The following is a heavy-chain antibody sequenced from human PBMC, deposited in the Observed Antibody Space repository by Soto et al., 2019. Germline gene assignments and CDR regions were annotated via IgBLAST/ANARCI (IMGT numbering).Heavy chain of an antibody. V-gene: IGHV3-30*18. CDR2: ISYDGSNK. J-gene: IGHJ4*02. Sequence: PGGSLRLSCAASGFTFSSYGMHWVRQAPGKGLEWVAVISYDGSNKYYADSVKGRFTISRDNSKNTLYLQMNSLRAEDTAVYYCAKSGLRFLEWLFFDYWGQGTLVTVSS. CDR3: AKSGLRFLEWLFFDY. D-gene: IGHD3-3*01. CDR1: GFTFSSYG.